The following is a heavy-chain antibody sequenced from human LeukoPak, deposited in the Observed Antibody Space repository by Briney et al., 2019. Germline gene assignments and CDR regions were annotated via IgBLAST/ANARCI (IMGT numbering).Heavy chain of an antibody. CDR1: EFTFSSYW. Sequence: GGSLRLSCAASEFTFSSYWMHWVRQAPGKGLVWVSRINTDGSSTGYADSVKGRFTISRDNAKDTLFLQMNSLRAEDTAVYYCARVLRNVYYYGSGSYYNTDAFDIWGQGIMVTVSS. D-gene: IGHD3-10*01. CDR2: INTDGSST. J-gene: IGHJ3*02. V-gene: IGHV3-74*01. CDR3: ARVLRNVYYYGSGSYYNTDAFDI.